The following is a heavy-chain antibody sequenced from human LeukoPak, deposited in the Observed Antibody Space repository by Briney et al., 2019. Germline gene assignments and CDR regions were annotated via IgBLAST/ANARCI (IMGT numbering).Heavy chain of an antibody. J-gene: IGHJ6*03. CDR1: GFTFSSYG. D-gene: IGHD3-10*01. V-gene: IGHV3-30*02. CDR2: IRYDGSNK. CDR3: AKDATMVRGVIYYYYYMDV. Sequence: PGGSLRLSCAASGFTFSSYGMHWVRQAPGKGLEWVAFIRYDGSNKYYADSVKGRFTISRDNSKNTLYLQMNSLRAEDTAVYYCAKDATMVRGVIYYYYYMDVWGKGTTVTVSS.